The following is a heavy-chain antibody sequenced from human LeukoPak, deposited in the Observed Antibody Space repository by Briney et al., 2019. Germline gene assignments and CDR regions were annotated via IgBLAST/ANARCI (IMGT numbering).Heavy chain of an antibody. CDR3: ARDRGDGYNSYFDY. CDR1: GFTFSSYS. D-gene: IGHD5-24*01. V-gene: IGHV3-21*01. J-gene: IGHJ4*02. Sequence: GGSLRLSCAASGFTFSSYSMNWVRQAPGKGLEWVSSISSSSSSYIYYADSVKGRFTISRDNAKNSLYLQMNSLRAEDTAVYYCARDRGDGYNSYFDYWGQGTLVTVSS. CDR2: ISSSSSSYI.